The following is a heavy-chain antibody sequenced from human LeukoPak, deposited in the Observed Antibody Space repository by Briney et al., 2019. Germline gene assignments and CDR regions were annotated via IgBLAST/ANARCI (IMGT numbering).Heavy chain of an antibody. D-gene: IGHD2-21*02. CDR2: INPSGGST. Sequence: ASVKVSCKASGYTFTSYYMHWVRQAPGQGLEWMGIINPSGGSTSYAQKFQGRVTMTRDTSTSTVYMELSSLRSEDTAVYYCARGEEAYCGGDCYSVDYWGQGTLVTVSS. CDR1: GYTFTSYY. V-gene: IGHV1-46*01. CDR3: ARGEEAYCGGDCYSVDY. J-gene: IGHJ4*02.